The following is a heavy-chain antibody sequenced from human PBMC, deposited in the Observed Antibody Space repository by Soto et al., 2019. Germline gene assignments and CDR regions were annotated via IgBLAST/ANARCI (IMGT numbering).Heavy chain of an antibody. CDR3: ARVPEAGRPLFDY. CDR2: ISGGDDGT. J-gene: IGHJ4*02. CDR1: GFIFSSYA. Sequence: PGGSLRLSCAASGFIFSSYAMTWVRQAPGKGLEWVSGISGGDDGTYYADSVKGRFTISRDNSKNTLYLQLNSLRAEDTAVYYCARVPEAGRPLFDYWGQGTLVTVSS. D-gene: IGHD6-6*01. V-gene: IGHV3-23*01.